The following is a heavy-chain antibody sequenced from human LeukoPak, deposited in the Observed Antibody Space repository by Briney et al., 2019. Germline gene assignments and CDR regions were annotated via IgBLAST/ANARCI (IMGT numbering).Heavy chain of an antibody. CDR3: ASQGGSSSPRHDFDY. V-gene: IGHV3-7*01. CDR1: GFTFSSYW. Sequence: GGSLRLSCAASGFTFSSYWMSWVRQAPGKGLEWVANIKQDGSEKYYVDSVKGRFTISRDNAKNSLYLQMNSLRAEDTAVYYCASQGGSSSPRHDFDYWGQGTLVTVSS. J-gene: IGHJ4*02. CDR2: IKQDGSEK. D-gene: IGHD6-6*01.